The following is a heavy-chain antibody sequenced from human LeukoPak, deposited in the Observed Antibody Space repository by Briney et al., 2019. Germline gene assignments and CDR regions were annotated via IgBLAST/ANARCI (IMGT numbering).Heavy chain of an antibody. J-gene: IGHJ4*02. V-gene: IGHV1-8*03. Sequence: ASVQVSCKASGYTFTSYDINWVRQATGQGLEWMGWMNPNSGNTGYAQKFQGRVTITRNTSISTAYMELSSLRSEDTAVYYCARASGSQGGHGYWGQGTLVTVSS. CDR1: GYTFTSYD. CDR3: ARASGSQGGHGY. D-gene: IGHD1-26*01. CDR2: MNPNSGNT.